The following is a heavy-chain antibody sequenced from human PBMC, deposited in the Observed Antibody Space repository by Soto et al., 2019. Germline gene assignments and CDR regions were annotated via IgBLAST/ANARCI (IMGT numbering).Heavy chain of an antibody. D-gene: IGHD2-2*01. CDR2: INPNSGGT. V-gene: IGHV1-2*04. Sequence: ASVKVSCKASGYTFTGYYMHWVRQAPGQGLEWMGWINPNSGGTNYAQKFQGWVTMTRDTSISTAYMELSRLRSDDTAVYYCARDWGYCSSTSCSNWFDPWGQGTRVTVSS. J-gene: IGHJ5*02. CDR1: GYTFTGYY. CDR3: ARDWGYCSSTSCSNWFDP.